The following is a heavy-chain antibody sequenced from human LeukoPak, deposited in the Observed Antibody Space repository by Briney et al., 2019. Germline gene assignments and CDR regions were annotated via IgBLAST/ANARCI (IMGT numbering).Heavy chain of an antibody. V-gene: IGHV3-33*01. Sequence: GGSLRLSCAASGFTFSSYGMHWVRQAPGKGLVWVAVIWYDGSNKYYADSVKGRSTISRDNSKNTLYLQMNSLRAEDTAVYFCARELGSGMDVWGQGTTVTVSS. CDR1: GFTFSSYG. CDR2: IWYDGSNK. CDR3: ARELGSGMDV. J-gene: IGHJ6*02. D-gene: IGHD2-15*01.